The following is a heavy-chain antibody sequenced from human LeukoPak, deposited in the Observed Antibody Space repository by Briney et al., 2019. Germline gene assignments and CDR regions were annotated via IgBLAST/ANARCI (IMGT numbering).Heavy chain of an antibody. Sequence: SVKVACKASGYTFTNYRISWVGQAPGQGLGGLGWISAYNGNTNYEQNLQGRVTMTTESSTNTVYMELRSLKSDYTAVYYCARDPFTGGDAFDIWGQGTMVTVSS. CDR2: ISAYNGNT. CDR1: GYTFTNYR. CDR3: ARDPFTGGDAFDI. J-gene: IGHJ3*02. D-gene: IGHD3-16*01. V-gene: IGHV1-18*04.